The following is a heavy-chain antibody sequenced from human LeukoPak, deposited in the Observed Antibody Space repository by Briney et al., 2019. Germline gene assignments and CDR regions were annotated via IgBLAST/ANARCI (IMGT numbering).Heavy chain of an antibody. D-gene: IGHD3-22*01. CDR2: ITSGSRYL. Sequence: GGSLRLSCEASGFSFSSYSMDWVRQAPGKGLEWVASITSGSRYLYYGDSVKGRFTVSRDNTKNSLHLQMNSLRVDATAVYYCARPSGYYAFDSWGQGTLVTVSS. J-gene: IGHJ4*02. V-gene: IGHV3-21*06. CDR3: ARPSGYYAFDS. CDR1: GFSFSSYS.